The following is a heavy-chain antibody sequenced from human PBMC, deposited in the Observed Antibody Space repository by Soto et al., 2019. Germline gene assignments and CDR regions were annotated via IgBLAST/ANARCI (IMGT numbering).Heavy chain of an antibody. J-gene: IGHJ4*02. V-gene: IGHV1-69*06. CDR3: ARDPIHLVATIGPTDSH. Sequence: GSSVKVSCKASGGTFSSYAISWVRQAPGQGLEWMGGIIPIFGTANYAQKFQGRVTITADKSTSTAYMELSSLRSEDTAGDYCARDPIHLVATIGPTDSHWGQGTLVTVP. D-gene: IGHD5-12*01. CDR2: IIPIFGTA. CDR1: GGTFSSYA.